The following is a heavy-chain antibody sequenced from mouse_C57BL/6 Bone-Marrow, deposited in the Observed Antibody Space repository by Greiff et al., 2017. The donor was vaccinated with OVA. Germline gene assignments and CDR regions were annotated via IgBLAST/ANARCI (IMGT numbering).Heavy chain of an antibody. Sequence: EVQGVESGPELVKPGASVKISCKASGYSFTGYYMNWVKQSPEKSLEWIGEIIPSTGGTTYNPKFKATATLTVDKSSSTAYMQLKSLTSEDSAVYYCARGGTSPFAYWGQGTLVTVSA. CDR3: ARGGTSPFAY. V-gene: IGHV1-42*01. D-gene: IGHD4-1*01. CDR1: GYSFTGYY. J-gene: IGHJ3*01. CDR2: IIPSTGGT.